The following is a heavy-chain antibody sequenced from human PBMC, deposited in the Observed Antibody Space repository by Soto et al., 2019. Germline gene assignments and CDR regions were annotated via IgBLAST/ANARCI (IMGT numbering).Heavy chain of an antibody. D-gene: IGHD7-27*01. CDR3: VRDLLGSGGHFDY. CDR2: IWYDGSNT. CDR1: GFVFSSFG. J-gene: IGHJ4*02. V-gene: IGHV3-33*01. Sequence: PGGSLRLSCAASGFVFSSFGMHWVRQAPGKGLEWVAHIWYDGSNTYYADSVKGRFTISRDNSRSTLYLQMNSLRAEDTAVYHCVRDLLGSGGHFDYWGQGTLVTVSS.